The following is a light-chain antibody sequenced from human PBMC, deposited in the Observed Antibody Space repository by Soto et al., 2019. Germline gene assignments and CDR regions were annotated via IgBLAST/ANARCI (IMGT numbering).Light chain of an antibody. J-gene: IGKJ2*01. CDR2: GAT. CDR1: QSVGSHH. Sequence: EIVLTQSPGTLSLSPGERATLSCRASQSVGSHHLSWYQQKPGQAPRLLIYGATSRPAGIPDRFGGSGSGTDFPLTICRLEPEDFAVDYCQEYDYLLMFTFGQGTKLEIK. V-gene: IGKV3-20*01. CDR3: QEYDYLLMFT.